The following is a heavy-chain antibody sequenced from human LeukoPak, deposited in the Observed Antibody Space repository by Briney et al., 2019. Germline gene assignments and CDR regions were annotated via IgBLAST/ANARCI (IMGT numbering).Heavy chain of an antibody. CDR3: ARDLVEELDAFDI. V-gene: IGHV4-4*07. CDR1: GGSFSGYY. J-gene: IGHJ3*02. D-gene: IGHD3-10*01. CDR2: IYTSGST. Sequence: NPSETLSLTCAVYGGSFSGYYWSWIRQPAGKGLEWIGRIYTSGSTNYNPSLKSRVTMSVDTSKNQFSLKLSSVTAADTAVYYCARDLVEELDAFDIWGQGTMVTVSS.